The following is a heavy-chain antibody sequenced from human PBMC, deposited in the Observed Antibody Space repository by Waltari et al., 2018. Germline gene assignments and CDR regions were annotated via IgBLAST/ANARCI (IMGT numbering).Heavy chain of an antibody. Sequence: QVQLQQRGACLLKPSVTLSPPCAVSGASFRGYYSASSRQSPGKGLQWIGEINHSGHTGYNPSLKSRITVSVDTSRRQVSLNLSSVTAADTALYYCAGSYSNYINRIMSPTWPWGQGTLVTVST. CDR3: AGSYSNYINRIMSPTWP. CDR2: INHSGHT. V-gene: IGHV4-34*01. D-gene: IGHD4-4*01. CDR1: GASFRGYY. J-gene: IGHJ4*02.